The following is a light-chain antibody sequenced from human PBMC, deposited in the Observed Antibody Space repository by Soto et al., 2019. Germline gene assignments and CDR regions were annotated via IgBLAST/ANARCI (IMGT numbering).Light chain of an antibody. V-gene: IGLV1-40*01. CDR1: SSNIGAGYD. Sequence: QSVLTQPPSVSGAPGHRVTLSCTGSSSNIGAGYDVHWYQQLPGTAPKLLIYVNSNRPSGVHDRFSGSKSGTSASLAITGLQAEDEADYYGQSYDSSLSAVGFGGGSQRTVL. CDR2: VNS. CDR3: QSYDSSLSAVG. J-gene: IGLJ2*01.